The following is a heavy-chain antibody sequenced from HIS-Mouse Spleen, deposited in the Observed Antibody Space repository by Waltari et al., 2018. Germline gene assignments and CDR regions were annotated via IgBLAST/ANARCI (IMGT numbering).Heavy chain of an antibody. CDR1: GFTVGSYW. Sequence: EVQLVESGGGLVQPGGSLRLSCAASGFTVGSYWLTWVRQAPGKGLEWVANIKQDGSEKYYVDSVKGRFTISRDNAKNSLYLQMNSLRAEDTAVYYCARERRGPGWFDPWGQGTLVTVSS. V-gene: IGHV3-7*01. D-gene: IGHD5-12*01. CDR2: IKQDGSEK. J-gene: IGHJ5*02. CDR3: ARERRGPGWFDP.